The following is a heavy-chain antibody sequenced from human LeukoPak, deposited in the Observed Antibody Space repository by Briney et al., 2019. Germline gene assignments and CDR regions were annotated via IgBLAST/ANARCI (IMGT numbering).Heavy chain of an antibody. D-gene: IGHD2-2*01. J-gene: IGHJ5*01. CDR1: GFTFSSYA. V-gene: IGHV3-23*01. CDR2: ITASGGST. CDR3: AKARCSSSDCDLPDS. Sequence: PGGSLRLSCAASGFTFSSYAVNWVRQAPGKGLEWVSLITASGGSTYYADSVKGRFTISRDNSKNTLYLQMNSLRAEDTAVYYCAKARCSSSDCDLPDSWGQGTLVTVSS.